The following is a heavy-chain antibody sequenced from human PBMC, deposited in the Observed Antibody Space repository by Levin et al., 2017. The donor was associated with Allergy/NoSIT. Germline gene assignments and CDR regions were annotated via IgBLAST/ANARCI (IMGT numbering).Heavy chain of an antibody. CDR1: GFTFSTYG. CDR3: AKDSGHNIAQK. D-gene: IGHD3-10*01. J-gene: IGHJ4*02. Sequence: GGSLRLSCAASGFTFSTYGMHWVRQAPGKGLEWVAVVSYDGNNKYYADSVKGRFTISRDNSKNTLFLQMNSLRAEDTAVYYCAKDSGHNIAQKWGQGTLVTVSS. V-gene: IGHV3-30*18. CDR2: VSYDGNNK.